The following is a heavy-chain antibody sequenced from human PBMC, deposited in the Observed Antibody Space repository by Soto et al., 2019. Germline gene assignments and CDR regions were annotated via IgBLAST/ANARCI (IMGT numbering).Heavy chain of an antibody. CDR2: ISGSGGST. D-gene: IGHD3-9*01. V-gene: IGHV3-23*01. CDR1: GFTFSSYA. Sequence: GGSLRLSCAASGFTFSSYAMSWVRQAPGKGLEWVSAISGSGGSTYYADSVKGRFTISRDNSKNTLYLQMNSLRAEDTAVYYCAKDSDYDILTGYMDGAFDIWGQGTMVTVSS. CDR3: AKDSDYDILTGYMDGAFDI. J-gene: IGHJ3*02.